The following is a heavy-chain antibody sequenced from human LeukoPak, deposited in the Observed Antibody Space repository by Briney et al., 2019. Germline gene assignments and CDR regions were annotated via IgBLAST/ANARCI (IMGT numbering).Heavy chain of an antibody. Sequence: SGTLSLTCAVSGGSISSSNWWSWVRQPPGKGLEWIGEIYHSGSTNYNPSLKSRVTISVDTSKNQFSLKLSSVTAADTAVYYCARHHPNYGSGRNIDYWGQGTLVTVSS. CDR2: IYHSGST. J-gene: IGHJ4*02. V-gene: IGHV4-4*02. CDR3: ARHHPNYGSGRNIDY. D-gene: IGHD3-10*01. CDR1: GGSISSSNW.